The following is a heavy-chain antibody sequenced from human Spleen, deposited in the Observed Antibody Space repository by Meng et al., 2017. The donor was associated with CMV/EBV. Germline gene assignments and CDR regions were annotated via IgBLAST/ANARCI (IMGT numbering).Heavy chain of an antibody. CDR1: GGSISSSSYY. Sequence: SETLSLTCTVSGGSISSSSYYWGWIRQPPGKGLEWIGSIYYSGGTYYNPSLKSRVTISVDTSKNQFSLKLSSVTAADTAVYYCARGGLGSSDTDYYYYGMDVWGQGTTVTVSS. CDR3: ARGGLGSSDTDYYYYGMDV. CDR2: IYYSGGT. V-gene: IGHV4-39*07. J-gene: IGHJ6*02. D-gene: IGHD6-6*01.